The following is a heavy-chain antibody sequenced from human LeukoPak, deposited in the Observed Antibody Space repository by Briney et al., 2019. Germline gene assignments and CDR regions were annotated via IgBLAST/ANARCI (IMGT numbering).Heavy chain of an antibody. J-gene: IGHJ3*02. D-gene: IGHD6-19*01. CDR2: ITSDGGST. CDR3: ARRDADMAGSGFDI. CDR1: GFTFSSYA. Sequence: GGSLRLSCAASGFTFSSYAMHWVRQAPGKGLECVSAITSDGGSTYYANSVKGRFIISRDNSKNTLYLQMGSLRAEDMAVYYCARRDADMAGSGFDIWGQGTMVTVSS. V-gene: IGHV3-64*01.